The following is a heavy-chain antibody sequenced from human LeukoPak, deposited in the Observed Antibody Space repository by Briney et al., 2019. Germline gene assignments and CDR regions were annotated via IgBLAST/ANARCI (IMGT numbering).Heavy chain of an antibody. CDR3: ARPSTFGGVIVNPLFDY. Sequence: GGSLRLSCAASGFTFDDYGMSWVRQVPGKGLEWVSYISSSSSTIYYADSVKGRFTISRDNAKNSLYLQMNSLRAEDTAVYYCARPSTFGGVIVNPLFDYWGQGTLVTVSS. CDR2: ISSSSSTI. D-gene: IGHD3-16*02. V-gene: IGHV3-48*04. J-gene: IGHJ4*02. CDR1: GFTFDDYG.